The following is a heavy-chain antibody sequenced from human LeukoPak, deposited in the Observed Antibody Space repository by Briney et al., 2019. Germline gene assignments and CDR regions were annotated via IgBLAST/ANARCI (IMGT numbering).Heavy chain of an antibody. CDR1: GFTFSSYG. D-gene: IGHD3-3*01. V-gene: IGHV3-33*01. J-gene: IGHJ6*02. CDR2: IWYDGSNK. CDR3: ARDRARFLEWLSFYYYYGMDV. Sequence: GGSLRLSCAASGFTFSSYGMHWVRQAPGKGLEWVAVIWYDGSNKYYADSVKGRFTISRDNSKNTLYLQMNSLRAEDTAVYYCARDRARFLEWLSFYYYYGMDVWGQGTTVTVSS.